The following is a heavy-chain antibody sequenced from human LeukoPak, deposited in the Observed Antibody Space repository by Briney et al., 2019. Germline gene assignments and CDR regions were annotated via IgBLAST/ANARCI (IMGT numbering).Heavy chain of an antibody. V-gene: IGHV3-7*01. D-gene: IGHD3-3*01. J-gene: IGHJ6*03. CDR3: ARDRGTYYDFVSTRNYYMDV. Sequence: PGGSLRLSCAASGFTFSSYWMSWVRQAPGKGLEWVANIKQDGSEKYYVDSVKGRFTISRDNAKNSLYLQMNSLRAEDTAVYYCARDRGTYYDFVSTRNYYMDVWGKGTTVTVSS. CDR2: IKQDGSEK. CDR1: GFTFSSYW.